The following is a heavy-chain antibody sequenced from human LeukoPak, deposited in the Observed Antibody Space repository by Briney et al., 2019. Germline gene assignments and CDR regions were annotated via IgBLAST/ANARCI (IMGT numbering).Heavy chain of an antibody. CDR2: ISWNSGSI. CDR3: AKSTTVVTPLDY. CDR1: GFTFDDYA. V-gene: IGHV3-9*01. D-gene: IGHD4-23*01. Sequence: GGSLRLSCAASGFTFDDYAMHWVRQAPGKGLEWVSGISWNSGSIGYADSVKGRFTISRDNAKNSLYLQMNSLRAEDTALYYCAKSTTVVTPLDYWGQGTLVTVSS. J-gene: IGHJ4*02.